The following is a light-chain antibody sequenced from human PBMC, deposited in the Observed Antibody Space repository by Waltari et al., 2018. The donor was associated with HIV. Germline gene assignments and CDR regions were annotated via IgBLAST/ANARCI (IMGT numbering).Light chain of an antibody. CDR1: NSDFGRYTY. Sequence: QSALTQPRSVSGSLGPPVTISCTGTNSDFGRYTYVSWFQQHPGKAPNLMIYDVSKRPSGVPDRVSGSKSGNTASLTIYGLQAEDEADYYCCSYAGSIPFVFGSGTKLTVL. CDR3: CSYAGSIPFV. J-gene: IGLJ1*01. CDR2: DVS. V-gene: IGLV2-11*01.